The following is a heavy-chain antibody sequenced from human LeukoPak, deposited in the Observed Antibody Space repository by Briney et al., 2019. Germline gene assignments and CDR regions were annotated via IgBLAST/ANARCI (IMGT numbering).Heavy chain of an antibody. D-gene: IGHD5-18*01. J-gene: IGHJ4*02. CDR3: ARHSRRGYSYGSGFDY. Sequence: PSETLSLTGTVSGGSISSYYWSWIRQPPGKGLEWIGYIYTSGSTNYNPSLKSRVTISVDTSKNQFSLKLSSVTAADTAVYYCARHSRRGYSYGSGFDYWGQGTLVTVSS. CDR2: IYTSGST. V-gene: IGHV4-4*09. CDR1: GGSISSYY.